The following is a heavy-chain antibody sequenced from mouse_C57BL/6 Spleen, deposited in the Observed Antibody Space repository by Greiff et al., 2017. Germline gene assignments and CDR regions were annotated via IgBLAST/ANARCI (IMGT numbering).Heavy chain of an antibody. V-gene: IGHV1-39*01. CDR2: INPNYGTT. D-gene: IGHD1-1*01. CDR3: ARGVTTVVARFDY. CDR1: GYSFTDYN. Sequence: VHVKQSGPELVKPGASVKISCKASGYSFTDYNMNWVKQSNGKSLEWIGVINPNYGTTSYNQKFKGKATLTVDQSSSTAYMQLNSLTSEDSAVYYCARGVTTVVARFDYWGQGTTLTVSS. J-gene: IGHJ2*01.